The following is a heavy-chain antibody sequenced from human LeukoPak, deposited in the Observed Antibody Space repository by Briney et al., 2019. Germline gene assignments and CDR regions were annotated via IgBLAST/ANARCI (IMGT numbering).Heavy chain of an antibody. D-gene: IGHD7-27*01. CDR2: ISAYNVNT. CDR3: ARDAAFLSQLGGA. CDR1: RYTFTSYG. V-gene: IGHV1-18*01. Sequence: GASVKVSCKSSRYTFTSYGISWVRQAPGQGREWMGCISAYNVNTNYAQKRQGRVTMTTDTSTSTAYMELRSLRSDDTAVYYCARDAAFLSQLGGAWGQGTLVTVSS. J-gene: IGHJ5*02.